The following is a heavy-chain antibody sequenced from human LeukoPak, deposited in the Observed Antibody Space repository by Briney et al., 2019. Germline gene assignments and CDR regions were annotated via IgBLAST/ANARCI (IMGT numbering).Heavy chain of an antibody. CDR1: VFTFSNHG. V-gene: IGHV3-30*02. Sequence: GGSLRLSCAASVFTFSNHGMHGVRQAPGKGRERGAHIKHDESKIHYADSVKGRFTVSRDTAKNTLYLQMNSLGVEDTAVYFCAKESASFHTSGASFDYWGQGTLVTVSS. J-gene: IGHJ4*02. CDR3: AKESASFHTSGASFDY. CDR2: IKHDESKI. D-gene: IGHD3-10*01.